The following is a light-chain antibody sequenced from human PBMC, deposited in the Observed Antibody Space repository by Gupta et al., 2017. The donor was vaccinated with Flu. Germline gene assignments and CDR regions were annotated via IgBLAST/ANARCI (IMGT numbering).Light chain of an antibody. CDR1: QSIRTY. V-gene: IGKV1-39*01. Sequence: DIQMTQSPSSLSASVGDRVTITCRTTQSIRTYLHWYQQKPGKAPKLLIYGASNLQSGDPSRYSDSGYGKDSTLTISRLQPEHFATYNCKHSDSTHGWTFGPGTKVEIK. CDR3: KHSDSTHGWT. J-gene: IGKJ1*01. CDR2: GAS.